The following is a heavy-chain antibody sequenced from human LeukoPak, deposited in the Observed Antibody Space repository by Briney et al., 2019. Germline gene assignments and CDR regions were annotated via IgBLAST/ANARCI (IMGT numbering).Heavy chain of an antibody. D-gene: IGHD3-10*01. CDR2: IKQDGSEK. Sequence: GGSLRLSCAASGFTFSSYWMNWVRQAPGKGLEWVVTIKQDGSEKYSVDSVKGRFTISRDNAKNLLNLQMNSLRAEDAAVYYCARGVVSYYYASGRENFDYWGQGTLHTVST. J-gene: IGHJ4*02. CDR3: ARGVVSYYYASGRENFDY. CDR1: GFTFSSYW. V-gene: IGHV3-7*01.